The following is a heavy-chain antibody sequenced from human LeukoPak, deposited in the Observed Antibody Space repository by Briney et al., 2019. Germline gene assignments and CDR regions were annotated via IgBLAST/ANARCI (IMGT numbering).Heavy chain of an antibody. V-gene: IGHV3-66*04. D-gene: IGHD1-20*01. J-gene: IGHJ4*02. CDR1: GFTVSSNY. CDR2: ISSGGDT. Sequence: GGSLGLSCSASGFTVSSNYLNWVRQAPGKGLKWVSVISSGGDTYYADSVKGRFTISRDNSKNTLYLRMNSLRADDTAVYYCARLSNWNHFDYWGQGTLVTVSS. CDR3: ARLSNWNHFDY.